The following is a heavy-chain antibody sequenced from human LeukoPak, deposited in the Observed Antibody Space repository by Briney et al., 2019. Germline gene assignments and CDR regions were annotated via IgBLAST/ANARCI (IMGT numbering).Heavy chain of an antibody. D-gene: IGHD6-19*01. J-gene: IGHJ4*02. CDR1: GYTFTGYY. CDR2: INPNSGGT. CDR3: ARAMEPIAVAGTGVDY. V-gene: IGHV1-2*06. Sequence: ASVKVSCKASGYTFTGYYVHWVRQAPGQGLEWMGRINPNSGGTNYAQKFQGRVTMTRDTSISTAYMELSRLRSDDTAVYYCARAMEPIAVAGTGVDYWGQGTLVTVSS.